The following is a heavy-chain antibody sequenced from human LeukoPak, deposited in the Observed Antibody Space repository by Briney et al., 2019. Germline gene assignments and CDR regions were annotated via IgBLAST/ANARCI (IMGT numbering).Heavy chain of an antibody. Sequence: GGSLRLSCAASGFTFRNCVIHWVRQAPGKGLEWVAVTSSDLNVKLYADSVKGRFTISRDNSRSTLYLQMNSLRPEDTAIYYCAREGYYGSGSPPSLYFDYWGQGTLVTVSS. V-gene: IGHV3-30-3*01. CDR3: AREGYYGSGSPPSLYFDY. CDR2: TSSDLNVK. CDR1: GFTFRNCV. J-gene: IGHJ4*02. D-gene: IGHD3-10*01.